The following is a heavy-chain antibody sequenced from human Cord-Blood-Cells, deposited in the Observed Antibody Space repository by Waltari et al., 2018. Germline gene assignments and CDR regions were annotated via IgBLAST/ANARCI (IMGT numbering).Heavy chain of an antibody. CDR2: IIPIFGTA. CDR3: AREASIQLWSRDYFDY. J-gene: IGHJ4*02. Sequence: QVQLVQSGAEVMKPGSSVKVSCKASGGTFSSYAISWVRQAPGQGLEWMGGIIPIFGTANYAQKFQGRVTITADESTSTAYMELSSLRSEDTAVYYCAREASIQLWSRDYFDYWGQGTLVTVSS. D-gene: IGHD5-18*01. V-gene: IGHV1-69*01. CDR1: GGTFSSYA.